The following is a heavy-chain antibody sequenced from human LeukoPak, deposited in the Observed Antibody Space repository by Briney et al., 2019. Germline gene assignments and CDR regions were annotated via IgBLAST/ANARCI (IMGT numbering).Heavy chain of an antibody. J-gene: IGHJ6*03. CDR1: GFTFSSYE. Sequence: GGSLRLSCAASGFTFSSYEMNWVRQAPGKGLEWVSYISSSGSTIYYADSVKGRFTISRDNAKNSLYLQMNSLRAEDTAVYYCARDVRYSYGAAYYMDVWGKGTTVTISS. CDR2: ISSSGSTI. D-gene: IGHD5-18*01. V-gene: IGHV3-48*03. CDR3: ARDVRYSYGAAYYMDV.